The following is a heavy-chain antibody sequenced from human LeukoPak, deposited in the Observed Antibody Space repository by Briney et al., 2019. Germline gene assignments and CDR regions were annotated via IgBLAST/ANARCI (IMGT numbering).Heavy chain of an antibody. Sequence: VASVKVSCKASGYTFTSYYIHWVRQAPGQGLEWMGIIYPGGGSTSYAQKLQGRVTMTRDMSTSTVYMELSSLRSEDTAVYYCARDNDFDYWGQGTLVTVSS. CDR3: ARDNDFDY. CDR1: GYTFTSYY. V-gene: IGHV1-46*01. CDR2: IYPGGGST. J-gene: IGHJ4*02. D-gene: IGHD2-8*01.